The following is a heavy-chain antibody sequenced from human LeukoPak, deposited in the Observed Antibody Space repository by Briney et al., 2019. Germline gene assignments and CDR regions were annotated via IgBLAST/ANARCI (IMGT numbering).Heavy chain of an antibody. D-gene: IGHD3-10*01. CDR2: ISYDGSNK. CDR1: GFTFSSYG. CDR3: AKAELWFGSYYYGMDV. Sequence: GRSLRLSCAASGFTFSSYGMHWVRQAPGKGLEWVAVISYDGSNKYYADSVKGRFTISRDNSKNTLYLQMNSLRAEDTAVYYCAKAELWFGSYYYGMDVWGQGTTVTVSS. J-gene: IGHJ6*02. V-gene: IGHV3-30*18.